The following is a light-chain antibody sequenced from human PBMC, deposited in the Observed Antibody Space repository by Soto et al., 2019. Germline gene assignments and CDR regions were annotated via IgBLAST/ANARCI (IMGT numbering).Light chain of an antibody. CDR3: SSFAGNNNLV. V-gene: IGLV2-8*01. Sequence: QSVLTQPPSASGSPGQSVTISCTGTSSDVGVYNYVSWYQQHPGKAPKLMIYEVSKRPSGVPDRFSGSKSGNTASLTVYGLQAEDEADYYCSSFAGNNNLVFGGGTKLTVL. CDR2: EVS. J-gene: IGLJ2*01. CDR1: SSDVGVYNY.